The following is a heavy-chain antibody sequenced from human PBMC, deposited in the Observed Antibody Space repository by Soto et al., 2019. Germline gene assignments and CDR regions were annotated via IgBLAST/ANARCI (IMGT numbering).Heavy chain of an antibody. CDR1: GFSFSSYV. CDR3: GKLSTYYYDSTFDY. V-gene: IGHV3-30*18. J-gene: IGHJ4*02. Sequence: QVQLVESGGGVVQPGRSLRLSCAASGFSFSSYVMHWVRQTPGKGLEWVAIISYDGNYKYYADSVKGRFTISRDNSKNTLYLQMNSLRAEDTAVYYCGKLSTYYYDSTFDYWGQGTLVTVSS. CDR2: ISYDGNYK. D-gene: IGHD3-22*01.